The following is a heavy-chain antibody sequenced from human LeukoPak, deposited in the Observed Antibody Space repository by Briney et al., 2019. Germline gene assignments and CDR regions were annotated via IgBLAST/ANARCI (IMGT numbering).Heavy chain of an antibody. CDR1: GFTFSSYA. V-gene: IGHV3-23*01. CDR2: ISDDGGTT. Sequence: GGSLRLSCAASGFTFSSYAMTWVRQAPGKGLEWVSVISDDGGTTYYADSVKGRFAISRDKSKNTLYLQMNSLRAEDTAVYYCAKSGEKCLLRGNGVDVWGQGTTVTVSS. J-gene: IGHJ6*02. D-gene: IGHD3-10*01. CDR3: AKSGEKCLLRGNGVDV.